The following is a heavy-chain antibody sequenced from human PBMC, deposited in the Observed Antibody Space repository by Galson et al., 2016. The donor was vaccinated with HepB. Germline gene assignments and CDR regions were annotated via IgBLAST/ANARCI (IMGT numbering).Heavy chain of an antibody. V-gene: IGHV1-18*04. CDR1: GYHFGTYG. CDR2: ISTYNGNP. Sequence: SVKVSCKASGYHFGTYGISWVRQAPGQGLEWVGCISTYNGNPRSGEKVQGRVTLTTDTSTSTAYMELKNLRYDDTAVYYCARDDVAGAGTIPNWLGRWGPGSLVIVSS. D-gene: IGHD3-10*01. J-gene: IGHJ5*02. CDR3: ARDDVAGAGTIPNWLGR.